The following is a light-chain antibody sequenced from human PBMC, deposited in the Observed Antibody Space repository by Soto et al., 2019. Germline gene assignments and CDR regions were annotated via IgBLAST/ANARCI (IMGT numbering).Light chain of an antibody. V-gene: IGKV3-20*01. CDR1: QSVHSSY. J-gene: IGKJ4*01. Sequence: VLTQSPGTLSLSPGERATLSCGASQSVHSSYIAWYQQKPGQAPRLLVYGPSYRAAGIPDRFSGGGSGTEFTLTISSLEPEDCAVYYCRYYGATALTFGGGTKVEI. CDR3: RYYGATALT. CDR2: GPS.